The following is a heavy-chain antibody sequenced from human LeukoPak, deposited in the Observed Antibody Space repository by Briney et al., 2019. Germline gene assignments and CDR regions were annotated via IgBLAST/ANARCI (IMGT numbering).Heavy chain of an antibody. D-gene: IGHD3-3*01. CDR1: GFTFISYA. J-gene: IGHJ4*02. CDR2: ISGSGGST. Sequence: PGGSLRLSCAASGFTFISYAMSWVRQAPGKGLEWVSAISGSGGSTYYADSVKGRFTISRDNSKNTLYLQMNSLRAEDTAVYYCAKDQYITIFGTFDYWGQGTLVTVSS. V-gene: IGHV3-23*01. CDR3: AKDQYITIFGTFDY.